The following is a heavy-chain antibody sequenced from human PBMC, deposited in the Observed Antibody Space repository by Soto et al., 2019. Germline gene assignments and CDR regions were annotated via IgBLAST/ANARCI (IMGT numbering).Heavy chain of an antibody. J-gene: IGHJ3*02. CDR3: AREGRLGELSLEAFDI. Sequence: SETLSLTCTVSGGSISSSSYYWGWIRQPPGKGLEWFGSIYYSGSTYYNPSLKSRVTISVDTSKNQFSLKLSSVTAADTAVYYCAREGRLGELSLEAFDIWGQGTMVTVSS. V-gene: IGHV4-39*07. CDR2: IYYSGST. D-gene: IGHD3-16*02. CDR1: GGSISSSSYY.